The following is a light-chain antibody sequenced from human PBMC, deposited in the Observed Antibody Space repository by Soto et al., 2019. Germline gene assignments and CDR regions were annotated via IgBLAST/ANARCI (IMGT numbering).Light chain of an antibody. J-gene: IGKJ4*01. Sequence: IVLTPSPDSLSVSLGSSATINFKSRQSVLSSSNNKNCLAWYQQKPGQAPKVVIYWASTRGCGVPARFSGSGSGTDFTLTISSLQAEDVAVYYCQHYYSNSLTFGGGTKVDIK. CDR1: QSVLSSSNNKNC. V-gene: IGKV4-1*01. CDR3: QHYYSNSLT. CDR2: WAS.